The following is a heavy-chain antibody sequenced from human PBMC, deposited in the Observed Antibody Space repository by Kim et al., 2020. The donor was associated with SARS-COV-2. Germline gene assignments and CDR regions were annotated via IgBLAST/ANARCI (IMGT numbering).Heavy chain of an antibody. D-gene: IGHD1-26*01. CDR3: AREGGIVGATDEPDAFDI. CDR2: IYSDGSST. CDR1: GFTFSSYW. J-gene: IGHJ3*02. V-gene: IGHV3-74*01. Sequence: GGSLRLSCAASGFTFSSYWMHWVRQAPGKGLVWVSRIYSDGSSTSYADSVKGRFTISRDNAKNTLYLQMNSLRAEDTAVYYCAREGGIVGATDEPDAFDIWGQGTMVTVSS.